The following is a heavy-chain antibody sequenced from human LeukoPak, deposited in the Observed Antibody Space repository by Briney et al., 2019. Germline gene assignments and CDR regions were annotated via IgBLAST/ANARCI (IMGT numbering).Heavy chain of an antibody. J-gene: IGHJ4*02. V-gene: IGHV1-18*01. CDR3: ARVRGVLGYCSGGSCPPDY. CDR2: ISAYNGNT. CDR1: GYTFTSYG. D-gene: IGHD2-15*01. Sequence: GASVKVSCTASGYTFTSYGISWVRQAPGQGLEWMGWISAYNGNTNYAQKLQGRVTMTTDTSTSTAYMELRSLRSDDTAVYYRARVRGVLGYCSGGSCPPDYWGQGTLVTVSS.